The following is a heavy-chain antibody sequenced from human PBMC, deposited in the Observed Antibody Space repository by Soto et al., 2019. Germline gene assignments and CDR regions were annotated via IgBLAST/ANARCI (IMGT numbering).Heavy chain of an antibody. J-gene: IGHJ4*02. CDR1: GFTFSDYA. V-gene: IGHV3-23*01. D-gene: IGHD5-12*01. Sequence: EVQLLESGGGLVHPGGSLRLSCAASGFTFSDYAMNWVRQAPGEGLEWVSGISGSGGSTHYADSVQGRFTISRDNSKNTVYLQMNSLRGDDTAVYYCAKRARDGYKSPIDYWGQGTLVTVSS. CDR2: ISGSGGST. CDR3: AKRARDGYKSPIDY.